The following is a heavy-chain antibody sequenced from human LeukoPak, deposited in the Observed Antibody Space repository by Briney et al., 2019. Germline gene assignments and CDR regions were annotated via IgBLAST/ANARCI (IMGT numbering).Heavy chain of an antibody. CDR2: ISGSGGST. J-gene: IGHJ5*02. CDR3: AKHLSIVSTIFDT. V-gene: IGHV3-23*01. D-gene: IGHD5/OR15-5a*01. Sequence: PGGSLILACASSGFTFRSYGMSSVRQAPGKVLEWVSAISGSGGSTHYADSVKCCFTISRDKSKNTLYLQMNSLRAEDTAVYYCAKHLSIVSTIFDTWGQGTLVTASS. CDR1: GFTFRSYG.